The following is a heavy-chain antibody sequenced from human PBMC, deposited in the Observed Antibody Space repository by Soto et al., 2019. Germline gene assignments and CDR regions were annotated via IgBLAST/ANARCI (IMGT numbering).Heavy chain of an antibody. D-gene: IGHD2-21*01. J-gene: IGHJ4*02. V-gene: IGHV3-30-3*01. CDR2: MSFDGNSK. Sequence: GGSLRLSCAASGFAVSSYSMHWVRQAPGKGLEWVAAMSFDGNSKYFADSVKGRFKISRDTSKNTWSLEMESLGVEDSAPYHCTRGRSMIANDDFEYWGQGTQVTVSS. CDR1: GFAVSSYS. CDR3: TRGRSMIANDDFEY.